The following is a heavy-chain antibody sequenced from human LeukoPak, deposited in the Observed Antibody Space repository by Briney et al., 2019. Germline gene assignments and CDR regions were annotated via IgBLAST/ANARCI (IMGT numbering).Heavy chain of an antibody. D-gene: IGHD6-6*01. J-gene: IGHJ6*03. V-gene: IGHV3-33*01. CDR2: IWYDGNNN. CDR1: GFSFKYYG. Sequence: GGSLRLSCAASGFSFKYYGMHWVRQAPGKGLEWVAVIWYDGNNNNYADSVKGRFTISRDNSKNTLSLQMNSLRADDTAVYYCARAGRPVLQYYYYYYMDVWGEGTTVTVSS. CDR3: ARAGRPVLQYYYYYYMDV.